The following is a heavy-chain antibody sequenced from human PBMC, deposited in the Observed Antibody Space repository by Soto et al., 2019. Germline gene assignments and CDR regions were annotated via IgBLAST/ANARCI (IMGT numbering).Heavy chain of an antibody. V-gene: IGHV1-24*01. J-gene: IGHJ6*02. Sequence: ASVKVSCKVSGYTLTELSMHWVRQPPGKGLEWMGGFDPEDAETIYARRFQGRVTMTEDTSADTAYMELSGLRSEDTAVYYSAAGVVPYGMDVWGQGTTVTVSS. D-gene: IGHD2-15*01. CDR2: FDPEDAET. CDR1: GYTLTELS. CDR3: AAGVVPYGMDV.